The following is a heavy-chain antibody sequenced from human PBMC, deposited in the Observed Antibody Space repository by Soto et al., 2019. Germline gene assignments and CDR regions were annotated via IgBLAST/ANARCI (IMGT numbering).Heavy chain of an antibody. J-gene: IGHJ5*02. D-gene: IGHD3-22*01. V-gene: IGHV4-59*01. CDR2: IYYSGST. Sequence: SETLSLTCTVSGGSISSYYWSWIRQPPGKGLEWIGYIYYSGSTNYNPSLKSRVTISVDTSKNQFSLKLSSVTAADTAVYYCARARALTYYYDSSGYYYVPKSNNWFDPWGQGTLVTVSS. CDR1: GGSISSYY. CDR3: ARARALTYYYDSSGYYYVPKSNNWFDP.